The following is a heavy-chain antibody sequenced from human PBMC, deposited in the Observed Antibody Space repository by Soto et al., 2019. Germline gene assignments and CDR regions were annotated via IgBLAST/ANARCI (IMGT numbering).Heavy chain of an antibody. CDR2: INPSGGGT. D-gene: IGHD6-6*01. CDR3: ARGGNIAARPLDY. V-gene: IGHV1-46*01. CDR1: GYTFTNYY. J-gene: IGHJ4*02. Sequence: QVQLVQSGAEVRKPGASVKVSCKASGYTFTNYYMHWVRQAPGQGLEWMGIINPSGGGTNYAQKFQGRVTTTRDTSTSILDMELSSLRSDDTAVYYCARGGNIAARPLDYWGQGTLVTVSS.